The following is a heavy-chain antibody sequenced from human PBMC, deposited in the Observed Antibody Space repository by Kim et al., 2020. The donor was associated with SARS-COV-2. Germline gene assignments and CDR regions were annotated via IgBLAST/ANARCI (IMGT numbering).Heavy chain of an antibody. CDR3: ARDPVPNAYYYDSSGDNDENFDY. CDR1: GYTFTSYG. Sequence: ASVKVSCKASGYTFTSYGISWVRQAPGQGLEWMGWISAYNGNTNYAQKLQGRVTMTTDTSTSTAYMELRSLRSDDTAVYYCARDPVPNAYYYDSSGDNDENFDYWGQGTLVTVSS. CDR2: ISAYNGNT. D-gene: IGHD3-22*01. V-gene: IGHV1-18*01. J-gene: IGHJ4*02.